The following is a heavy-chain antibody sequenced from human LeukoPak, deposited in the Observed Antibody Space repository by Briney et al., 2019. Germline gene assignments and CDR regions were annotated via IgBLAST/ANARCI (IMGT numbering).Heavy chain of an antibody. Sequence: GGSLRLSCAASGFTFSSYSMNWVRQAPGKGLEWVSSISGSSSYIYYADSVKGRFTISRDNAKNSLYLQMNSLRAEDTAVYYCARDLRGVVRGVNAFDIWGQGTMVTVSS. CDR3: ARDLRGVVRGVNAFDI. CDR1: GFTFSSYS. V-gene: IGHV3-21*01. D-gene: IGHD3-10*01. CDR2: ISGSSSYI. J-gene: IGHJ3*02.